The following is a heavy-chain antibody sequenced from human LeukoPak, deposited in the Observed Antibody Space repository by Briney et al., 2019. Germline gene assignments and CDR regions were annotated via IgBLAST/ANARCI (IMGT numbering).Heavy chain of an antibody. CDR1: GFSLSGYL. CDR2: MYTGGTT. Sequence: GGALRPSWAAPGFSLSGYLMSWGRPAPGEGLGWVALMYTGGTTYYADSVKGRFIISRDNSKNTLSLQLNSLRAEDTAVYYCVRDRAAYYFDYWGQGTLVTVSP. J-gene: IGHJ4*02. D-gene: IGHD6-13*01. CDR3: VRDRAAYYFDY. V-gene: IGHV3-53*01.